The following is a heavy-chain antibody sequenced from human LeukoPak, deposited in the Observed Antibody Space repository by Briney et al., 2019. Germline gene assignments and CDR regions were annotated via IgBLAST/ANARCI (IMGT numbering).Heavy chain of an antibody. CDR1: GFTFSSYA. D-gene: IGHD3-3*01. CDR2: IYSGGST. CDR3: ARESRSSITIFGVDTHRDAFDI. Sequence: GGSLRLSCAASGFTFSSYAMSWVRQAPGKGLEWVSVIYSGGSTYYADSVKGRFTISRDNSKNTLYLQMNSLRAEDTAVYYCARESRSSITIFGVDTHRDAFDIWGQGTMVTVSS. J-gene: IGHJ3*02. V-gene: IGHV3-66*01.